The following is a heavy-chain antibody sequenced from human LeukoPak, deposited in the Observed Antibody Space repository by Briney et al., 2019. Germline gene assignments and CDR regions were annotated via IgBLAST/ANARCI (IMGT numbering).Heavy chain of an antibody. V-gene: IGHV1-2*06. CDR1: EYTFTGYY. Sequence: ASVKVSCKASEYTFTGYYIHWVRQAPGQGLEWMGRINPDSGGTNYAQKFQGRVTMTRDTSISTAYMELSWLTSDDTAVYYCARDHGLNKRWFDPWGQGTLVTVSS. J-gene: IGHJ5*02. D-gene: IGHD1/OR15-1a*01. CDR3: ARDHGLNKRWFDP. CDR2: INPDSGGT.